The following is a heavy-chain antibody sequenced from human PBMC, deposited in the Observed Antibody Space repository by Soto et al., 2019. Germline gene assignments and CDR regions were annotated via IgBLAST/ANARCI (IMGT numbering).Heavy chain of an antibody. Sequence: SETLSLTCTVSGGSISSGGYYWSWIRQHPGKGLEWIGYIYYSGSTYYNPSLKSRVTISVDTSKNQFSLKLSSVTAADTAVYYCARGYCSSTSCYPNWFDPWGQGTLVTVSS. CDR2: IYYSGST. CDR1: GGSISSGGYY. CDR3: ARGYCSSTSCYPNWFDP. V-gene: IGHV4-31*03. D-gene: IGHD2-2*01. J-gene: IGHJ5*02.